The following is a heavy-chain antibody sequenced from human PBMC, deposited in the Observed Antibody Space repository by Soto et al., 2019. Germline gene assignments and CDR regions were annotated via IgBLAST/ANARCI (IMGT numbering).Heavy chain of an antibody. D-gene: IGHD3-16*01. V-gene: IGHV6-1*01. CDR2: TYYRSKWFN. CDR1: GDSVSSNSAA. Sequence: PSHTLSLTCAGSGDSVSSNSAAWNWIRQSPSRGLEWLGRTYYRSKWFNNYALSVKSRITINPDTSKNQFSLQLNSVTPEDMAVYHCARGDQVFDYWGQGTLVTVYS. J-gene: IGHJ4*02. CDR3: ARGDQVFDY.